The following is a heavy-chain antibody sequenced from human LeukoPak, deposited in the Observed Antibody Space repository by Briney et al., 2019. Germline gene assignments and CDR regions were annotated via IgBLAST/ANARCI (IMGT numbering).Heavy chain of an antibody. CDR2: IKQGGSEK. CDR1: GFTFSSYW. CDR3: ARDSSSSWYGDAFDI. V-gene: IGHV3-7*01. J-gene: IGHJ3*02. D-gene: IGHD6-13*01. Sequence: GGSLRLSCAASGFTFSSYWMSWVRQAPGKGLEWVANIKQGGSEKYYVDSVKGRFTISRDNAKNSLYLQMNSLRAEDTAVYYCARDSSSSWYGDAFDIWGQGTMVTVSS.